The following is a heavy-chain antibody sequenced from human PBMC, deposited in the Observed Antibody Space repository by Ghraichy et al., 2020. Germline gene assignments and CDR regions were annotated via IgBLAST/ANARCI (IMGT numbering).Heavy chain of an antibody. Sequence: GGSLRLSCAASGFTFDDYAMHWVRQAPGKGLEWVSGISCNSGSIGYADSVKGRFTISRDNAKNSLYLQMNSLRAEDTALYYCAKDKRGIAVAGTSFDYCGQGTLVTVSS. CDR3: AKDKRGIAVAGTSFDY. J-gene: IGHJ4*02. CDR2: ISCNSGSI. D-gene: IGHD6-19*01. CDR1: GFTFDDYA. V-gene: IGHV3-9*01.